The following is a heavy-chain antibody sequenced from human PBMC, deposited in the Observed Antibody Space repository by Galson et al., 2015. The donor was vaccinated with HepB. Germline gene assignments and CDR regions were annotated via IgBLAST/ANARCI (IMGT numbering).Heavy chain of an antibody. D-gene: IGHD4/OR15-4a*01. V-gene: IGHV3-33*01. J-gene: IGHJ6*02. CDR3: ARDSGPTMARYYYAMDV. Sequence: SLRLSCAASRFTFNTYGMHWVRQAPGKGLEWVALIWYDGSNKYYADSVKGRFTISRDNSKNTLYLQMNSLRAEDTAVYYCARDSGPTMARYYYAMDVWGQGTTVTVSS. CDR1: RFTFNTYG. CDR2: IWYDGSNK.